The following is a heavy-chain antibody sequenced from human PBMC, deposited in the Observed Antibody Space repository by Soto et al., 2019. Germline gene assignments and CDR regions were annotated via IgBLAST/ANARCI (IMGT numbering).Heavy chain of an antibody. CDR1: GYTFTSYD. CDR3: ARGINYYASGDDAFDI. D-gene: IGHD3-10*01. Sequence: QVQLVQSGAEVKKPGASVKVSCKASGYTFTSYDINWVRQATGQGLEWMGWMNPNSSNTGYAQKCQGRVTMTRNTSISTAYMELSSLRSEDTAVYYCARGINYYASGDDAFDIWGQGTMVTVSS. J-gene: IGHJ3*02. V-gene: IGHV1-8*01. CDR2: MNPNSSNT.